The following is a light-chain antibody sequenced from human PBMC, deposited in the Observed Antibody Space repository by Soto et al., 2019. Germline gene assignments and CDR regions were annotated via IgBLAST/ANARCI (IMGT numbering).Light chain of an antibody. CDR1: QSINIF. J-gene: IGKJ1*01. V-gene: IGKV1-39*01. CDR3: QQSNITPWT. Sequence: DIQMTQSPSSLSASVGDRVTISCRAGQSINIFVNWYQQKPGKAPVLLIYAASSLQSGVPSRFSGSGSGTEFTLTISSLQPEDFATYYCQQSNITPWTFGRGTKIEIK. CDR2: AAS.